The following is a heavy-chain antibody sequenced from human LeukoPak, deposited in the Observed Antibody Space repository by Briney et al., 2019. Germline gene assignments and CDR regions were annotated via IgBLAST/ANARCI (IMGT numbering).Heavy chain of an antibody. CDR1: GFTFSSYG. V-gene: IGHV3-33*06. CDR3: ANLLLQDWFDP. J-gene: IGHJ5*02. CDR2: IWYDGGDK. Sequence: GGSLRLSCAASGFTFSSYGMHWVRQAPGKGLEWVAVIWYDGGDKYYTDSVKGRFTISRDNSKNTLYLQMNSLRAEDTAVYYCANLLLQDWFDPWGQGTLVTVSS. D-gene: IGHD3-10*01.